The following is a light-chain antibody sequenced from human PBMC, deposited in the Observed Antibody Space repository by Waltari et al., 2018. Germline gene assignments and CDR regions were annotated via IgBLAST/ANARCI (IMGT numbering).Light chain of an antibody. J-gene: IGKJ1*01. V-gene: IGKV3-20*01. CDR1: QSVTSNY. CDR2: GAS. Sequence: EIVLTQSPGTLSLSPGERANLSCRASQSVTSNYLAWFQQKPGQAPRLLIYGASSRATGIPDRFSGSGSGTDFTLTINTLEPEDFAVYYCQQYGTLPPWTFGQGTKVEIK. CDR3: QQYGTLPPWT.